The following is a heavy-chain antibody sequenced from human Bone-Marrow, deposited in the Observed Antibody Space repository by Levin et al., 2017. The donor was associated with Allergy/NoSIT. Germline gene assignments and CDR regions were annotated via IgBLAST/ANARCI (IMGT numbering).Heavy chain of an antibody. CDR1: GGSINSYY. D-gene: IGHD5/OR15-5a*01. J-gene: IGHJ3*02. V-gene: IGHV4-59*08. CDR2: IYYSGGV. Sequence: SETLSLTCGVSGGSINSYYWSWIRQPPGEGLEWIGNIYYSGGVNYNPSLQSRVSISVDRSRNQFSLRLTSVTAADTAMYYCARQETGFYDALDIWGQGTLVTVSS. CDR3: ARQETGFYDALDI.